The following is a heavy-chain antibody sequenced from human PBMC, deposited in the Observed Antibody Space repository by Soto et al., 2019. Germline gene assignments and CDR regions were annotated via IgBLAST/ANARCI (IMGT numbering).Heavy chain of an antibody. CDR3: AKENGSSSSSFELDY. D-gene: IGHD6-13*01. Sequence: EVQLLASGGGLVQPGGSLRLSCAASGFTCSSYAMSWVRQAPGKGLAWVSAISGSGGSTSYADSVKGRFTTSRDNSKNTLSLQMNSLRAEDTAGYYCAKENGSSSSSFELDYWCQGTLVSVSS. CDR2: ISGSGGST. J-gene: IGHJ4*02. V-gene: IGHV3-23*01. CDR1: GFTCSSYA.